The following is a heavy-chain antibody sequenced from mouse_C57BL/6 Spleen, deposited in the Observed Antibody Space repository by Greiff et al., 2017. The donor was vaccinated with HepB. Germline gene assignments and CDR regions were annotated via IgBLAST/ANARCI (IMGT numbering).Heavy chain of an antibody. Sequence: QVQLQQPGAELVMPGASVKLSCKASGYTFTSYWMHWVKQRPGQGLEWIGEIVPSDSYTNYNQKFKGKSTLTVDKSSSTAYRQLSSLTSEDSAVYYCARDYGSSYDYWGQGTTRTVSS. V-gene: IGHV1-69*01. CDR3: ARDYGSSYDY. D-gene: IGHD1-1*01. CDR2: IVPSDSYT. CDR1: GYTFTSYW. J-gene: IGHJ2*01.